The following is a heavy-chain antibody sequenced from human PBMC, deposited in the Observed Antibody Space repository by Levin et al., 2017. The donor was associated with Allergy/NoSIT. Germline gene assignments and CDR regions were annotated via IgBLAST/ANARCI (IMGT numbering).Heavy chain of an antibody. V-gene: IGHV4-4*01. CDR1: GGSISSSNW. D-gene: IGHD3-9*01. J-gene: IGHJ6*03. CDR3: ARDYGRILTGYYYYYMDV. CDR2: IYHSGST. Sequence: SSETLSLTCAVSGGSISSSNWWSWVRQPPGKGLEWSGEIYHSGSTNYNPSLKSRATISVDKSKNQFTLKLSSVAAADTAVYCCARDYGRILTGYYYYYMDVWGKGTTVAVSS.